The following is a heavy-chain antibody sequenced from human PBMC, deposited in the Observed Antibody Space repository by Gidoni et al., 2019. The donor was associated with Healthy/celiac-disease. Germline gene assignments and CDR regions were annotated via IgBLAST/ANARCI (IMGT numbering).Heavy chain of an antibody. V-gene: IGHV4-59*01. D-gene: IGHD3-16*01. J-gene: IGHJ3*02. CDR1: GGSISSYY. CDR2: IYYSGST. Sequence: QVQLQESGPGLVKPSETLSLTCTVSGGSISSYYWSWIRQPPGKGLEWIGYIYYSGSTNYNPSLKSRVTISVDTSKNQFSLKLSSVTAADTAVYYCAIGGLGAFDIWGQGTMVTVSS. CDR3: AIGGLGAFDI.